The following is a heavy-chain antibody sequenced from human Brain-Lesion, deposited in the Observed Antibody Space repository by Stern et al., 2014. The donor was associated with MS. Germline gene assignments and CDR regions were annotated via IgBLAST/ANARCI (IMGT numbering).Heavy chain of an antibody. CDR3: ARGGGRTYFDY. J-gene: IGHJ4*02. CDR1: GTSINTLY. D-gene: IGHD3-16*01. CDR2: VYYSGST. V-gene: IGHV4-59*11. Sequence: VQLVESGPGLVKPSETLSLTCTVSGTSINTLYWSWIRQSPGQGLEWFAWVYYSGSTNYNPSLKSRVTISIDTSTNQFSLKVNSVTAADTAVYYCARGGGRTYFDYWGQGTLVTVSS.